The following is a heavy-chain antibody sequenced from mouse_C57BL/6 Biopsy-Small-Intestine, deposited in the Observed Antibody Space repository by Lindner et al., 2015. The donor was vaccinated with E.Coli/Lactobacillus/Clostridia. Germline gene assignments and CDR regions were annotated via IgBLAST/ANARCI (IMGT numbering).Heavy chain of an antibody. CDR2: INPNYGTT. CDR3: ARANYYGSTSDYFDY. V-gene: IGHV1-39*01. J-gene: IGHJ2*01. CDR1: GYSFTDYN. D-gene: IGHD1-1*01. Sequence: VQLQESGPELVKPGASVKISCKASGYSFTDYNMNWVKQSNGKSLEWIGVINPNYGTTSYNRKFKGKATLTVDQSSSTAYMQLNSLTSEDSAVYFCARANYYGSTSDYFDYWGQGTTLTVSS.